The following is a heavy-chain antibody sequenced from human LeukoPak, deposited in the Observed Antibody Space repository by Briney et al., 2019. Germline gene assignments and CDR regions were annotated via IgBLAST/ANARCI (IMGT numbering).Heavy chain of an antibody. Sequence: GGSLRLSCAASGFTFSSYTMAWVRQAPGKGLEWISDIDHTGDRTYYRDSVRGQFTISRDNSKNTLYLQVNSLRVEDTATYNCAKAGSISWYDHWGQGTLVTVS. CDR1: GFTFSSYT. V-gene: IGHV3-23*01. J-gene: IGHJ5*02. CDR2: IDHTGDRT. CDR3: AKAGSISWYDH. D-gene: IGHD6-13*01.